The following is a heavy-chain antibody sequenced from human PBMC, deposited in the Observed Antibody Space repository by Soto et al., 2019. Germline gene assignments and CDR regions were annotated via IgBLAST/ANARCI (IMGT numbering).Heavy chain of an antibody. CDR3: AREGWELLPYYYYYGMDV. Sequence: ASLKVSCKASGYTFTSYVMHWVRQAPGQRLEWMGWINAGNGNTKYSQKFQGRVTITRDTSASTAYMELSSLRSEDTAVYYCAREGWELLPYYYYYGMDVWGQGTTVTVSS. CDR1: GYTFTSYV. D-gene: IGHD1-26*01. J-gene: IGHJ6*02. V-gene: IGHV1-3*01. CDR2: INAGNGNT.